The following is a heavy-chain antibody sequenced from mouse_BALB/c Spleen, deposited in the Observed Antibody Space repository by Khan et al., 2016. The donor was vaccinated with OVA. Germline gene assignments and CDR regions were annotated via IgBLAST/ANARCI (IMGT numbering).Heavy chain of an antibody. D-gene: IGHD1-1*01. CDR3: ACELRGFAY. CDR2: ISYSGNS. J-gene: IGHJ3*01. Sequence: EVQLQESGPSLVKPSQTLSLTCSVTGDSITRGYWNWIRKFPGNKLEYMGYISYSGNSYYNPSLKSRISITRDTSKKQYYLQLNSVTTADTATYYCACELRGFAYWGQGTLVTVSA. V-gene: IGHV3-8*02. CDR1: GDSITRGY.